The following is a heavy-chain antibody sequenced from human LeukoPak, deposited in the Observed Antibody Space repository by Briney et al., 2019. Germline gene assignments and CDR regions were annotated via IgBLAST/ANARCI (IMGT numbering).Heavy chain of an antibody. CDR3: ARQDCSGGSCYRY. CDR1: GYSSSYYW. CDR2: IYPGDSDT. V-gene: IGHV5-51*01. J-gene: IGHJ4*02. Sequence: GESLKISCKGLGYSSSYYWIGWVRQMPGKGLEWMGIIYPGDSDTRYSPSFQGQVTISADKSISTAYLQWSSLKASDTAMYYCARQDCSGGSCYRYWGQGTLVTVSS. D-gene: IGHD2-15*01.